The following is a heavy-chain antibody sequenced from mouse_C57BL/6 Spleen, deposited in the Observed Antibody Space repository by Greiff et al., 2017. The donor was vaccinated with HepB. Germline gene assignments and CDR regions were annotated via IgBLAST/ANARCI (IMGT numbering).Heavy chain of an antibody. Sequence: QVQLQQSGPGLVQPSQSLSITCTVSGFSLTSYGVHWVRQSPGKGLEWLGVIWIGGSTDYNAAFISRLSISKDNSKSQVFFKMNSLQADDTAIYYCARVSDYDDEDYYAMDYWGQGTSVTVSS. CDR3: ARVSDYDDEDYYAMDY. V-gene: IGHV2-2*01. CDR1: GFSLTSYG. J-gene: IGHJ4*01. CDR2: IWIGGST. D-gene: IGHD2-4*01.